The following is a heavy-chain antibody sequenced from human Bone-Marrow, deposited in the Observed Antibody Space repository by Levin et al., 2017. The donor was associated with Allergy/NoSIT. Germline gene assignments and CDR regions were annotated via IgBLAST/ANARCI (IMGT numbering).Heavy chain of an antibody. CDR2: IDGDESSA. Sequence: PGGSLRLSCAASGFTFSIYWMNWVRQVPGKGLVWVSAIDGDESSAGYADSVKGRFTISRDNAKKSLYLQMNSLRAEDTAVYYCVKNRGPSHYIDVWGKGTTVSVSS. D-gene: IGHD3-10*01. CDR1: GFTFSIYW. J-gene: IGHJ6*03. V-gene: IGHV3-74*01. CDR3: VKNRGPSHYIDV.